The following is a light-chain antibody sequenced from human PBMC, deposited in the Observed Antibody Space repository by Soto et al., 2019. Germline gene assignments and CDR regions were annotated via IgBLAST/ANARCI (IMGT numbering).Light chain of an antibody. CDR3: QQYNNWPGT. CDR2: GAS. Sequence: EIVRTQSPATLSVSPGERATLSCRASQSVSSNLAWYQQKPGQAPRLLMYGASTRATGFPARFSGSGSGTEFTLTISSLQSEDFAVYYCQQYNNWPGTFGQGTKVDIK. CDR1: QSVSSN. J-gene: IGKJ1*01. V-gene: IGKV3-15*01.